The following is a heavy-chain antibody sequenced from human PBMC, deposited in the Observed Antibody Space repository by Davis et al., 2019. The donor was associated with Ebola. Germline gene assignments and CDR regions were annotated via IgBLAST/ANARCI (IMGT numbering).Heavy chain of an antibody. J-gene: IGHJ4*02. CDR1: GYTFTGYY. CDR2: INPNSGGT. D-gene: IGHD2-2*01. Sequence: AASVKVSCKASGYTFTGYYMHWVRQAPGQGLEWMGRINPNSGGTNYAQKFQGRVTMTRDTSTSTAYMEMSSLRADDTAVYYCAREGKYRDESRTFDYWGQGTLVTVSS. V-gene: IGHV1-2*06. CDR3: AREGKYRDESRTFDY.